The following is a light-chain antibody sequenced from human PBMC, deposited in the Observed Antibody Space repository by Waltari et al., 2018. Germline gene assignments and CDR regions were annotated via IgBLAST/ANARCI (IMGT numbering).Light chain of an antibody. V-gene: IGKV1-17*01. J-gene: IGKJ3*01. CDR1: QGISTH. Sequence: IQMTQPPSSLSAPAGDTVTITCRASQGISTHLNWYQQKPGKAPKRLIYAASSLESEVPSRFSGSGSGTDFTLTISSLQPEDFATDYGLQYNSHPFTFGPGTKLDIK. CDR2: AAS. CDR3: LQYNSHPFT.